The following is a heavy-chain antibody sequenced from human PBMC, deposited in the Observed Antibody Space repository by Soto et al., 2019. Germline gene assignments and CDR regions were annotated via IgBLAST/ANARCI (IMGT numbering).Heavy chain of an antibody. D-gene: IGHD6-19*01. CDR1: GFTFSNYA. J-gene: IGHJ4*02. CDR2: ISTTSSTI. V-gene: IGHV3-21*01. CDR3: ARDGWLLKDDY. Sequence: TGGSLRLSCAASGFTFSNYAMSWVRQAPGKGLEWVSSISTTSSTIYYADSVKGRFTISRDNAKNSLYLQMNSLRAEDTAVYYCARDGWLLKDDYWGQGTLVTVSS.